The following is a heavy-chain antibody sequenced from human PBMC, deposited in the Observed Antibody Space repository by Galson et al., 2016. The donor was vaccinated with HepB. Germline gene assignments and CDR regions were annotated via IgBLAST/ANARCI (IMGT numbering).Heavy chain of an antibody. Sequence: SLRLSCAASGFTFSDYAMYWVRQAPGKGLDWVSSLSGWGDHTYYADSVKGRFTISRDNSKNTVFLQMNSLRVEDTAVYYCARDILWFGELTRVYYFDYWGQGTLVTVSS. V-gene: IGHV3-23*01. CDR3: ARDILWFGELTRVYYFDY. D-gene: IGHD3-10*01. J-gene: IGHJ4*02. CDR2: LSGWGDHT. CDR1: GFTFSDYA.